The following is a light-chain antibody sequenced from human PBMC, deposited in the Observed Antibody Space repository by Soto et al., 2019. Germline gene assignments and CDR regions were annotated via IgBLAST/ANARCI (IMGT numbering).Light chain of an antibody. CDR2: DAS. J-gene: IGKJ4*01. V-gene: IGKV3-11*01. CDR3: HQRSNWPLT. Sequence: TLSLSPGERATLSCRASQSVSSYLAWYQQKPGQAPRLLIYDASNRATGIPARFSGSGSGTDFTLTISSLEPEDFAVYYCHQRSNWPLTFGGGTRVDIK. CDR1: QSVSSY.